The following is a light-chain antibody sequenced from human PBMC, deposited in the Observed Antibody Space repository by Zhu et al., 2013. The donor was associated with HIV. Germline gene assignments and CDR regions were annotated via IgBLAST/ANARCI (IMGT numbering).Light chain of an antibody. CDR2: EVT. CDR3: SSYTSSSTYV. J-gene: IGLJ1*01. V-gene: IGLV2-8*01. Sequence: QSALTQPPSASGSPGQSVTISCTGTSSDVGAYKYVSWYQQDPGKAPKLMIYEVTKRPSGVPDRFSGSKSGNTASLTISGLQAEDEADYYCSSYTSSSTYVFGTGTKVTVL. CDR1: SSDVGAYKY.